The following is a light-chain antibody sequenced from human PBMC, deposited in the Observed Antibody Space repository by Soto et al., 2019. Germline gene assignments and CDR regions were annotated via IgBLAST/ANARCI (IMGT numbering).Light chain of an antibody. J-gene: IGLJ2*01. CDR3: SSYAGSNNLVV. CDR2: EVS. CDR1: TSDVGGYDY. V-gene: IGLV2-8*01. Sequence: QSALTQPPSASGSPGQSVTISCTGTTSDVGGYDYVSWYQQHPGNAPKLMIYEVSKRPSGVHDRFSGSKSGSTASLTVSGLQAEDEADYYCSSYAGSNNLVVFGGGTKVTVL.